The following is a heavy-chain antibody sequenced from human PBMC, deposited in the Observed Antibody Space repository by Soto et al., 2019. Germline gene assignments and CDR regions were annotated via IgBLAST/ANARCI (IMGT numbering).Heavy chain of an antibody. Sequence: QVQLVQSGAEVKKPGSSVKVSCKASGGTFSSYSINWVRQAPGQGLEWMGEIIPIFGTANYAQKFQGRVTITADESTSTAYLELSSLGSGARAVYYCAGEGGRRPGGIGYCGEGTLVTVSS. V-gene: IGHV1-69*01. CDR1: GGTFSSYS. CDR2: IIPIFGTA. J-gene: IGHJ4*02. D-gene: IGHD3-16*01. CDR3: AGEGGRRPGGIGY.